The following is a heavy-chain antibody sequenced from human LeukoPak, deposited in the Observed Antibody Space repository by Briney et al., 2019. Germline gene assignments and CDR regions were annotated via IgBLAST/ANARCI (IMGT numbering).Heavy chain of an antibody. Sequence: TSETLSLTCTVSGGSISSYYWSWIRQPPGKGLEWIGYIYYSGSTSYNPSLKSRVTISVDTSKNQFSLKLSSVTAADTAVYYCAGIDYGPNYFDYWGQGTLVTVSS. CDR3: AGIDYGPNYFDY. CDR1: GGSISSYY. V-gene: IGHV4-59*01. CDR2: IYYSGST. D-gene: IGHD4-17*01. J-gene: IGHJ4*02.